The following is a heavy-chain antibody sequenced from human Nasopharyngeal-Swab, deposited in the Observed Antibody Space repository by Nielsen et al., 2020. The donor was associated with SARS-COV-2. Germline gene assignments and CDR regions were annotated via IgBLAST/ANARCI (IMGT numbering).Heavy chain of an antibody. J-gene: IGHJ5*02. CDR3: AHLWKYYDFCSGYYNNWFDP. CDR2: IYWDDDK. Sequence: WIRQPPGKALEWLALIYWDDDKRYSPSLKSRLTITKDTSKNQVVLTMTIMDPVDTATYYCAHLWKYYDFCSGYYNNWFDPWGQGTLVTVSS. V-gene: IGHV2-5*02. D-gene: IGHD3-3*01.